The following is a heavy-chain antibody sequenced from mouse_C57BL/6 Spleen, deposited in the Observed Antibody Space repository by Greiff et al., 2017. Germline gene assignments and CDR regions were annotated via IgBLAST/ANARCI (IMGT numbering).Heavy chain of an antibody. V-gene: IGHV1-26*01. CDR1: GYTFTDYY. D-gene: IGHD2-3*01. CDR3: ARSVYDGYPYAMDY. J-gene: IGHJ4*01. Sequence: VQLQQSGPELVKPGASVKISCKASGYTFTDYYMNWVKQSHGKSLEWIGDINPNNGGTSYNQKFKGKATLTVDKSSSTAYMELRSLTSEDSAVYYCARSVYDGYPYAMDYWGQGTSVTVSS. CDR2: INPNNGGT.